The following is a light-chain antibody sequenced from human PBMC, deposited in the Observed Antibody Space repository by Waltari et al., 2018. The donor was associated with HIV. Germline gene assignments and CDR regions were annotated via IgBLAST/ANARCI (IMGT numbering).Light chain of an antibody. CDR1: RGHSRNI. V-gene: IGLV4-60*02. CDR3: ETWDSSTWV. CDR2: LEGGGGY. J-gene: IGLJ3*02. Sequence: QPVLTQSSSASASLGSSVKLTCTLTRGHSRNIIACHQQQPGKAPRYLMKLEGGGGYNKGSGVPDRFSGSSSGADRYLTISNLQFEDEADDYCETWDSSTWVFGGGTKVTVL.